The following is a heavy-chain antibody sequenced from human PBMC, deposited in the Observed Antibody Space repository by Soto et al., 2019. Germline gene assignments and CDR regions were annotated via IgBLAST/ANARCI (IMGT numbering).Heavy chain of an antibody. CDR3: AKGPDYDFWSGYQYYFDY. Sequence: GGSLRLSCAASGFTFSSYAMSWVRQAPGKGLEWVSAISGSGGSTYYADSVKGRFTISRDNSKNTLYLQMNSLRAEDTAVYYCAKGPDYDFWSGYQYYFDYWGQGTLVTVSS. CDR2: ISGSGGST. V-gene: IGHV3-23*01. J-gene: IGHJ4*02. D-gene: IGHD3-3*01. CDR1: GFTFSSYA.